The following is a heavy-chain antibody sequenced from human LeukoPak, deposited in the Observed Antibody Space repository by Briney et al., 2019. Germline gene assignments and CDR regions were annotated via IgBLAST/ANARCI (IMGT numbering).Heavy chain of an antibody. Sequence: GASVKVSCKASGYTFTSYGISWVRQAPGQGLEWMGWISAYNGNTNYAQKLQGRVTMTTDTSTSTAYMELRSLRSDDTAVYCCARLILWFGESSWFDPWGQGTLVTVSS. CDR3: ARLILWFGESSWFDP. CDR2: ISAYNGNT. CDR1: GYTFTSYG. D-gene: IGHD3-10*01. V-gene: IGHV1-18*01. J-gene: IGHJ5*02.